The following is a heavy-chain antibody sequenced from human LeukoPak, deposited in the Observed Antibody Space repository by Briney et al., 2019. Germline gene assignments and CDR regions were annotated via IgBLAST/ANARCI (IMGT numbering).Heavy chain of an antibody. V-gene: IGHV3-48*03. Sequence: GGSLRLSCAASGFTFSSYEMNWVRQAPGKGLEWVSYISSSGSTIYYADSVKGRFTISRDNAKNSLYLQMNSLRAEDTAVYYCARHELWFGEYYFDYWGQGTLVTVSS. CDR1: GFTFSSYE. D-gene: IGHD3-10*01. CDR3: ARHELWFGEYYFDY. J-gene: IGHJ4*02. CDR2: ISSSGSTI.